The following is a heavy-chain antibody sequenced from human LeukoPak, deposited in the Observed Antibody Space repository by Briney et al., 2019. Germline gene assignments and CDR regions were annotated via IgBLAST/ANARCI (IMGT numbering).Heavy chain of an antibody. J-gene: IGHJ4*02. CDR2: ISSSSSTI. CDR1: GFTFSSYS. Sequence: GGSLRLSCAASGFTFSSYSMNWVRQAPGKGLEWVSYISSSSSTIYYADSVKGRFTISRDNAKNSLYLQMDSLRAEDTAVYYCARDRYYDFWSGYSRGVFDYWGQGTLVTVSS. CDR3: ARDRYYDFWSGYSRGVFDY. V-gene: IGHV3-48*01. D-gene: IGHD3-3*01.